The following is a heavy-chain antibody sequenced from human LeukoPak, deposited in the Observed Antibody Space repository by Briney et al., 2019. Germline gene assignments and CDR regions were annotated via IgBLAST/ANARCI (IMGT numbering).Heavy chain of an antibody. J-gene: IGHJ4*02. CDR2: IKTKTDGGTT. CDR1: GFSLSKVW. V-gene: IGHV3-15*01. D-gene: IGHD4-17*01. CDR3: TTVDYGDLTPAASSDY. Sequence: GGSLRLSCTASGFSLSKVWMSWVRQAPGQGLEWVGHIKTKTDGGTTEYVAPVRRRFIISRDDSGDTLYLQMNSLKIEDTAVYYCTTVDYGDLTPAASSDYWGQGTLVTVSS.